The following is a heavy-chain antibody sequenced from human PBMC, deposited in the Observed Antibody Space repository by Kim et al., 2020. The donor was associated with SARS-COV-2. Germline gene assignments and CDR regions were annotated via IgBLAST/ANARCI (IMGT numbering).Heavy chain of an antibody. CDR1: GGSISSYY. V-gene: IGHV4-59*01. CDR2: IYYSGST. CDR3: AREKGRDGYNSFDY. J-gene: IGHJ4*02. Sequence: SETLSLTCTVSGGSISSYYWSWIRQPPGKGLEWIGYIYYSGSTNYNPSLKSRVTISVDTSKNQFSLKLSSVTAADTAVYYCAREKGRDGYNSFDYWGQGTLVTVSS. D-gene: IGHD5-12*01.